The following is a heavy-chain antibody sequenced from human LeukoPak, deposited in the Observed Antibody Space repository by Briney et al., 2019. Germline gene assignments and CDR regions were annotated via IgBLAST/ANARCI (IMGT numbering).Heavy chain of an antibody. Sequence: ASVKVSCKASGYTFTSYDINWVRHATGQGLEWMGWMNPDSGNTYNAEKLQGRVTMTRNTSISTAYMELSSLRSEDTATYYCARGLQSCSSSSCYAYWGQGTLVTVSS. V-gene: IGHV1-8*01. CDR2: MNPDSGNT. J-gene: IGHJ1*01. D-gene: IGHD2-2*01. CDR3: ARGLQSCSSSSCYAY. CDR1: GYTFTSYD.